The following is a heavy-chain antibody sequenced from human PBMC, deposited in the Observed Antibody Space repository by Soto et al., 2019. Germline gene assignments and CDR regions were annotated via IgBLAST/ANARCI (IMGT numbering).Heavy chain of an antibody. V-gene: IGHV1-69*01. CDR3: ARPRTYDYESDGYYGTQFDD. CDR2: IVPNLGTV. J-gene: IGHJ5*02. CDR1: GGIFSRHA. D-gene: IGHD3-22*01. Sequence: QVQLVQSGAEVKKTGSSVKVSCKISGGIFSRHAIDWVRQAPGQGIEPMGGIVPNLGTVIYAQNSQARVTISADELTKTSYLDVRGVTFEDTAVYYCARPRTYDYESDGYYGTQFDDWGQGTLVTVSS.